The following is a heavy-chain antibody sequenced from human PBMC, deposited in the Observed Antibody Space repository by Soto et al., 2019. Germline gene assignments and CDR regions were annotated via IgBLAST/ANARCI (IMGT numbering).Heavy chain of an antibody. J-gene: IGHJ4*02. CDR1: GGSITSYR. CDR2: INTSGNT. Sequence: QVQLQESGPGLVRPLETLSLTCKVSGGSITSYRWSWIRQSAGKGLEWIGRINTSGNTHYNPSLKSRVTVSIDTSQNQFFLTVTSVTAADSAVYYCARESADNWDYEAYWGQGTPVTVSS. D-gene: IGHD1-7*01. V-gene: IGHV4-4*07. CDR3: ARESADNWDYEAY.